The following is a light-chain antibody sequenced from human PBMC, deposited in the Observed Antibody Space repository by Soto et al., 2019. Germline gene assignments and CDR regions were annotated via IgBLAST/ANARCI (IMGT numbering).Light chain of an antibody. CDR3: MQALQTPWT. V-gene: IGKV2-28*01. CDR1: QSLLHSNGYNY. CDR2: LGS. J-gene: IGKJ1*01. Sequence: VMTQSPLSLPVTPGEPASISCRSSQSLLHSNGYNYLDWYLQKPGQSPQLLIYLGSNRASGVPDRFSGSGSGTDFTLKISRVEAEDVGVYYCMQALQTPWTFGQGTKVDIK.